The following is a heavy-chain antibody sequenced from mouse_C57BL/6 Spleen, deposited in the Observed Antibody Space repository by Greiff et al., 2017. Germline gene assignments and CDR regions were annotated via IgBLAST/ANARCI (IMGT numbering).Heavy chain of an antibody. CDR2: IYPGDGDT. V-gene: IGHV1-80*01. Sequence: QVQLKESGAELVKPGASVKISCKASGYAFSSYWMNWVKQRPGKGLEWIGQIYPGDGDTNYNGKFKGKATLTADKSSSTAYMQLSSLTSEDSAVYFCARDGSRLFDYWGQGTTLTVSS. CDR1: GYAFSSYW. D-gene: IGHD1-1*01. J-gene: IGHJ2*01. CDR3: ARDGSRLFDY.